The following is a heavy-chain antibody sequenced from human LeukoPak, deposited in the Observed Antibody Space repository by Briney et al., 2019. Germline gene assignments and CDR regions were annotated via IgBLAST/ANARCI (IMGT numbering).Heavy chain of an antibody. CDR2: IKRDGREE. CDR3: ARVCVGGWTECMDY. V-gene: IGHV3-7*01. J-gene: IGHJ4*02. D-gene: IGHD6-19*01. Sequence: PGGSLRLSCAVSGFTFSRHWMSWVRQAPGKGLEWVANIKRDGREENYVDSVKGRFSISRDNVKNSLHLQMNSLRAEDTAVYYCARVCVGGWTECMDYWGQGTLVTVSS. CDR1: GFTFSRHW.